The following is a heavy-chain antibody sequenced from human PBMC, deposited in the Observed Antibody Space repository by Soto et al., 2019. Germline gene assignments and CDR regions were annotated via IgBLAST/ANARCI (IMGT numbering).Heavy chain of an antibody. J-gene: IGHJ4*02. Sequence: TSETLSLTCAVYGGSFSGYYWSWIRQPPGKGLEWIGEINHSGSTNYNPSLKSRVTISVDTSKNQFSLKLSSVTAADTAVYYCASLVGYDSATPPFDYWGQGTLVTVSS. CDR1: GGSFSGYY. CDR2: INHSGST. D-gene: IGHD3-22*01. V-gene: IGHV4-34*01. CDR3: ASLVGYDSATPPFDY.